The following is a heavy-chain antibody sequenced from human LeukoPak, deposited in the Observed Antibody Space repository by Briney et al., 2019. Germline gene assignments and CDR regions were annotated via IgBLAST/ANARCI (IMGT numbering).Heavy chain of an antibody. CDR3: ARDQAGYDFWSGYYTPVGY. J-gene: IGHJ4*02. V-gene: IGHV1-18*01. Sequence: ASVKVSCKASGYTFTSYGISWVRQAPGQGLEWMGWISAYNGNTNYAQKLQGRVTMTTDTSTSTAYMELRSLRSDDTAVYYCARDQAGYDFWSGYYTPVGYWGQGTLATVSS. D-gene: IGHD3-3*01. CDR2: ISAYNGNT. CDR1: GYTFTSYG.